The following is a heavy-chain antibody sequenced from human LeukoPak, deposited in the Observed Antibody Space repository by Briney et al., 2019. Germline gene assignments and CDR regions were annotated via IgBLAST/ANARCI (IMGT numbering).Heavy chain of an antibody. Sequence: SETLSLTCTVSGGSISSGGYYWSWIRQHPGKGLEWIGYIYYSGSTYYNPSLKSRVTISVDTSKNQFSLKLSSVTAADTAVYYCARGRRDYFDYWGQGTLVIVSS. J-gene: IGHJ4*02. CDR2: IYYSGST. V-gene: IGHV4-31*03. D-gene: IGHD2-15*01. CDR3: ARGRRDYFDY. CDR1: GGSISSGGYY.